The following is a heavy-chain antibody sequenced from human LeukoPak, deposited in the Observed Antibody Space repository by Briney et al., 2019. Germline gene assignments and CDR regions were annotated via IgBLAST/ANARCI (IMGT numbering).Heavy chain of an antibody. CDR2: IYTSGST. V-gene: IGHV4-61*02. J-gene: IGHJ4*02. Sequence: SETLSLTCTVSGGSISSGTYYWSWIRQPAGKGLEWIGRIYTSGSTNYNPSLKSRITISVDTSKNQFSLKLSSVTGADTAVYYCARGFWEYNFDYWGQGTLVTVSS. CDR1: GGSISSGTYY. D-gene: IGHD3-3*01. CDR3: ARGFWEYNFDY.